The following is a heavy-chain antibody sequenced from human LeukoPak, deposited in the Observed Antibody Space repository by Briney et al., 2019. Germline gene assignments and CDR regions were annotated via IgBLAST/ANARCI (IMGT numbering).Heavy chain of an antibody. CDR3: ASGDVVVRNYYGMDV. J-gene: IGHJ6*02. CDR1: GGSFSGYY. Sequence: SETLSLTCAVYGGSFSGYYWSWIRQPPGKGLEWIGEINHSGSTNYNPSLKSRVTISVDTSKNQFSLKLSSVTAADTAVYYCASGDVVVRNYYGMDVWGQGTTVTVSS. V-gene: IGHV4-34*01. D-gene: IGHD2-2*01. CDR2: INHSGST.